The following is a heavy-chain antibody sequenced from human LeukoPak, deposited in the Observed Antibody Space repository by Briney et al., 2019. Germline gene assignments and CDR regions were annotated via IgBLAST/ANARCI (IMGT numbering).Heavy chain of an antibody. CDR1: GYTFTGYY. CDR2: INPNSGGT. J-gene: IGHJ4*02. D-gene: IGHD3-10*01. Sequence: ASVKVSCKASGYTFTGYYMHWVRQAPGQGLEWMGWINPNSGGTNYAQKIQGRVTMTRDTSISTAYMELSRLRSDDTAVYYCARISDYYGSDYWGQGTLVTVSS. CDR3: ARISDYYGSDY. V-gene: IGHV1-2*02.